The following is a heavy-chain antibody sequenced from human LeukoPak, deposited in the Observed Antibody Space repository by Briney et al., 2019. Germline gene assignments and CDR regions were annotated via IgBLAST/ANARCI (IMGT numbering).Heavy chain of an antibody. D-gene: IGHD3-3*02. J-gene: IGHJ3*02. Sequence: SETLSLTCTVSGGSISSYYWSWIRQPPGKGLEWIGNIYDRGSTKYNPSLKSRVTISVDTSKNQFSLRLSSVTAADTAVYYCARHFALRGAFDIWGQGTMVTVSS. V-gene: IGHV4-59*01. CDR2: IYDRGST. CDR3: ARHFALRGAFDI. CDR1: GGSISSYY.